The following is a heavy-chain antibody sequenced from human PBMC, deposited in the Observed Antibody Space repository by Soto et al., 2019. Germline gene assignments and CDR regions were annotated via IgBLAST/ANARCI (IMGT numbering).Heavy chain of an antibody. J-gene: IGHJ3*02. D-gene: IGHD2-2*01. CDR1: GGTFSSYT. Sequence: QVQLVQSGAEVKKPGSSVKVSCKASGGTFSSYTISWVRQAPGQGLEWMGRIIPILGIANYAQKFQGRVTITADKSTSKAYMELSSLRSEDTAVYYCASPIVVVPAANNDAFDIWGQGTMVTVSS. V-gene: IGHV1-69*02. CDR3: ASPIVVVPAANNDAFDI. CDR2: IIPILGIA.